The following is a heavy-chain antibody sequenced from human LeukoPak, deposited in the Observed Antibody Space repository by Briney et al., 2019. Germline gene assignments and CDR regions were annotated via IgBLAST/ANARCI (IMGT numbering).Heavy chain of an antibody. V-gene: IGHV3-23*01. J-gene: IGHJ4*02. D-gene: IGHD1-14*01. CDR3: SKRVGGTPDN. CDR1: GFMFGNYA. Sequence: GGSLRLSCAASGFMFGNYAMAWVRQAPGKGLEWVLAIAYDGNSRDYAHSVRGRFTISRDNSKSTLYLDMNNLRAEDTALYYCSKRVGGTPDNWGLGTLVTVSS. CDR2: IAYDGNSR.